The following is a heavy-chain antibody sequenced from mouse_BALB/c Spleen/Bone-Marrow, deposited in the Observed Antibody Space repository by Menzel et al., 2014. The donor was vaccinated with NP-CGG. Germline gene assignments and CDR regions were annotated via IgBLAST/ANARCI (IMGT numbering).Heavy chain of an antibody. V-gene: IGHV1-54*01. J-gene: IGHJ2*01. Sequence: QVQLQQSGAELVRPGTSVKVSCKASGYAFTNYLIEWVKQRPGQGLEWIGVINPGSGGTNYNEKFKGKATLTADKSSSTAYMQLSSLTSDDSAVYFCAGSGYYGSSYYFDYWGQGTTLTVSS. CDR1: GYAFTNYL. D-gene: IGHD1-1*01. CDR2: INPGSGGT. CDR3: AGSGYYGSSYYFDY.